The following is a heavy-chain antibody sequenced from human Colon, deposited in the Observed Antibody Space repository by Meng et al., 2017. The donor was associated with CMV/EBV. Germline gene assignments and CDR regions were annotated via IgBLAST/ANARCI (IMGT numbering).Heavy chain of an antibody. D-gene: IGHD3-3*01. CDR1: GASLSGYY. CDR3: ARGSGQYTGHDWYFDL. V-gene: IGHV4-59*01. CDR2: VYYNGNT. Sequence: GPLRLSCTVSGASLSGYYWSWIRLSPRKGLEWIGNVYYNGNTNNNPSLKSRVAISVDPSKNQFSLKLTSVTPADTAVYFCARGSGQYTGHDWYFDLWGRGTLVTVSS. J-gene: IGHJ2*01.